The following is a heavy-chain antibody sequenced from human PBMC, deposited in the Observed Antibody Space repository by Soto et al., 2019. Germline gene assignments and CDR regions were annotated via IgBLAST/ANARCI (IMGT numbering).Heavy chain of an antibody. CDR3: ARDRVGIVDTRTGDYYYYCGMDV. Sequence: SETLSLTCTVSGGSISSYYWSWIRQPPGKGLEWIGYIYYSGSTNYNPSLKSRVTISVYTYKNQFSLTLSSVTAAATGVYYCARDRVGIVDTRTGDYYYYCGMDVWGQGTTVTVSS. CDR2: IYYSGST. V-gene: IGHV4-59*01. CDR1: GGSISSYY. J-gene: IGHJ6*02. D-gene: IGHD5-12*01.